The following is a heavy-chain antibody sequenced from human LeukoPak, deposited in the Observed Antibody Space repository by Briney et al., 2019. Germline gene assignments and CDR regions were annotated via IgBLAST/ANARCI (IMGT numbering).Heavy chain of an antibody. CDR2: ISWDSGSQ. Sequence: GRSLRLSCVGSGFSLDDYAMHWVRQVPGKGLEWVSSISWDSGSQAYADSVKGRFTISRDNAKNSLYLQMNSLRPEDTAFYYCIKDTGFDLLKDAFHIWGQGTLVTVSS. CDR3: IKDTGFDLLKDAFHI. V-gene: IGHV3-9*01. CDR1: GFSLDDYA. D-gene: IGHD3-9*01. J-gene: IGHJ3*02.